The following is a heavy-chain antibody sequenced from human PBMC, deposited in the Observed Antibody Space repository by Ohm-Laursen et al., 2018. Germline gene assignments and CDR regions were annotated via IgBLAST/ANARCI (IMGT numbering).Heavy chain of an antibody. Sequence: SLRLSCTASEFTFSSYEMSWVRQAPGKGLEWVSGINPDGRSTIYADSVKGRFTISRDNAKNTLYLQMNSLRVEDTAVYYCARVLSGTAEIEDYWGQGTLVTVSS. D-gene: IGHD3-3*01. J-gene: IGHJ4*02. CDR3: ARVLSGTAEIEDY. CDR2: INPDGRST. CDR1: EFTFSSYE. V-gene: IGHV3-74*01.